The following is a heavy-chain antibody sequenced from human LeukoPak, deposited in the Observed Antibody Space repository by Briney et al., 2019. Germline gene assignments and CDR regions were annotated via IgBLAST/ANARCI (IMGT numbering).Heavy chain of an antibody. J-gene: IGHJ6*03. CDR3: ARDQRAAAGSYYMDV. D-gene: IGHD6-13*01. CDR2: IYYSGRA. V-gene: IGHV4-59*01. CDR1: GGSISSYY. Sequence: PSDTLSLTCSASGGSISSYYWRWIRQPPGQGLEWIGYIYYSGRANYNPSLKSRVNISVDTSKNQFSLKLSSVTAADTAVYYCARDQRAAAGSYYMDVWGKGTTVTVSS.